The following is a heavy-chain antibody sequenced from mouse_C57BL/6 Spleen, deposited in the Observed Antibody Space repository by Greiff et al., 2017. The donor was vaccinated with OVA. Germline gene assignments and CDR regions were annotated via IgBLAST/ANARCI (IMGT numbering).Heavy chain of an antibody. Sequence: QVQLQQSGAELVKPGASVKLSCKASGYTFTSYWMHWVKQRPGQGLEWIGMIHPNSGSTNYNEKFKSKATLTVDKSSSTAYMQLSSLTSEDSAVYYCARGEIYYDYDGRYFDVWGTGTTVTVSS. J-gene: IGHJ1*03. CDR1: GYTFTSYW. V-gene: IGHV1-64*01. D-gene: IGHD2-4*01. CDR3: ARGEIYYDYDGRYFDV. CDR2: IHPNSGST.